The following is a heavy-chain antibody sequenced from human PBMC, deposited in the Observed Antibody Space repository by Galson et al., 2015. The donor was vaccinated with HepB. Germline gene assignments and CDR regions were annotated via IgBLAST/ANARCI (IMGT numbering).Heavy chain of an antibody. CDR1: GGSFTGYY. CDR3: ARGLIRNYDFWGGTKSWFDP. Sequence: ETLSLTCAVYGGSFTGYYWTWIRQPPGKGLEWIGEINHGGTANYSPSLESRVTMSVDKSKKQFSLRLTSVTAADTAVYYCARGLIRNYDFWGGTKSWFDPWGQGTLVTVSS. CDR2: INHGGTA. V-gene: IGHV4-34*01. J-gene: IGHJ5*02. D-gene: IGHD3-3*01.